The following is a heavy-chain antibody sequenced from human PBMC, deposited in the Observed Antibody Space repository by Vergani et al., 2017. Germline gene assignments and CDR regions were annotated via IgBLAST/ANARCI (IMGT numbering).Heavy chain of an antibody. CDR2: ISAYNGNT. J-gene: IGHJ4*02. D-gene: IGHD2-15*01. Sequence: QVQLVQSGAEVKKPGSSVKVSCKASGYTFSSYGISWVRQAPGQGLEWMGWISAYNGNTNYAQKVQGRVTMTTDKSTRTAYMELRSLRSDDTAVYYCASEPAVVGASKSHYFDYWGQGTLVTASS. V-gene: IGHV1-18*04. CDR1: GYTFSSYG. CDR3: ASEPAVVGASKSHYFDY.